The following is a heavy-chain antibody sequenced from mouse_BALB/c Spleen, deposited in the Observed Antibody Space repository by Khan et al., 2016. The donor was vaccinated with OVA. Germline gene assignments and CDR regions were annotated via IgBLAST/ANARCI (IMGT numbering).Heavy chain of an antibody. CDR3: ARSYYAKYREAMDY. D-gene: IGHD2-10*01. V-gene: IGHV2-6-7*01. CDR2: IWGVGSK. J-gene: IGHJ4*01. Sequence: QVQLKQSGPGLVAPSQSLSITCTVSGFSLTGYGVNWVRQSPGKGLEWLGMIWGVGSKDNNSALQSRLSISKDNSKSHVFLQMNSLQTDDTAKYYCARSYYAKYREAMDYWGQGTSVTVSS. CDR1: GFSLTGYG.